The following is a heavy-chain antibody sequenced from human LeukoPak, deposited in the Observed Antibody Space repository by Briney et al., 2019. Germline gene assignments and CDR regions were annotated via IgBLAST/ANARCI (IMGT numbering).Heavy chain of an antibody. CDR1: GGSISSYY. J-gene: IGHJ4*02. D-gene: IGHD6-13*01. CDR2: IYYSGST. Sequence: PSETLSLTCTVSGGSISSYYWSWIRQPPGKGLEWIGYIYYSGSTNYNPSLKSRVTISVDTSKNQFSLNLRSVTPEDTAVYYCARNLIPEQLVVNFWGQGTLVTVSS. V-gene: IGHV4-59*01. CDR3: ARNLIPEQLVVNF.